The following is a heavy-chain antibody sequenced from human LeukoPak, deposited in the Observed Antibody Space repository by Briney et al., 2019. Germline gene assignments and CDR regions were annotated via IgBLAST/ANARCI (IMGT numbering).Heavy chain of an antibody. CDR3: ARGNRSGLYDWFDP. J-gene: IGHJ5*02. CDR1: GGSISSNY. V-gene: IGHV4-59*13. CDR2: IYHSGST. D-gene: IGHD6-19*01. Sequence: SETLSLTCTDSGGSISSNYWIWIGLPPPAGLEGVGDIYHSGSTNYNPSLKHRVTISVDTYKNQSSLKLSSVSAADTAVYYCARGNRSGLYDWFDPWGQGNLVTVSS.